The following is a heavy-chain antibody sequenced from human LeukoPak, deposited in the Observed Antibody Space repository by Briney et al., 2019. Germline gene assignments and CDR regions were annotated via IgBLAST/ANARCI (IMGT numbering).Heavy chain of an antibody. Sequence: PGGSLRLSCAASGFTFSSYSMNWVRQAPGKGLEWVSSISSSSSYIYYADSVKGRFTISRDNSKNTLYLHMGSLRAEDMAVYYCAREEAPVGGSSFDYWGQGTLVTVSS. CDR3: AREEAPVGGSSFDY. CDR2: ISSSSSYI. CDR1: GFTFSSYS. J-gene: IGHJ4*02. D-gene: IGHD1-26*01. V-gene: IGHV3-21*01.